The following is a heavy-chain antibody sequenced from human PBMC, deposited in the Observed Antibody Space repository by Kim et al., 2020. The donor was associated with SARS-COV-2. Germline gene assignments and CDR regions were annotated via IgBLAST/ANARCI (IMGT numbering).Heavy chain of an antibody. J-gene: IGHJ4*02. Sequence: PSLKSRVTTSVDTSKNQFSLKLNSMTAADTAVYYCARQQELGTRPYYFDYWGQGTLVTVSS. CDR3: ARQQELGTRPYYFDY. D-gene: IGHD7-27*01. V-gene: IGHV4-59*08.